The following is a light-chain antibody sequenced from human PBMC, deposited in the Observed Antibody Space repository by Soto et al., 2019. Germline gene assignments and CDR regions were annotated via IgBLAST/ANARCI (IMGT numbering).Light chain of an antibody. Sequence: EIGLTQSPATLSLSPGDRATLSCRASQSVCRYLAWYQQKPGQAPRLLIHDTSTRATGVPDTFSGSGSGTEFTLTISSLEPEDSAMYYCQQRFSWPPTFGGGTHVEIK. V-gene: IGKV3-11*01. CDR2: DTS. CDR1: QSVCRY. CDR3: QQRFSWPPT. J-gene: IGKJ4*01.